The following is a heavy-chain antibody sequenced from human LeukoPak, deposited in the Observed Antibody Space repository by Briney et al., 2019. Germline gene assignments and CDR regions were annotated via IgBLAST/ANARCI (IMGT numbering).Heavy chain of an antibody. CDR1: GGSFSGYY. J-gene: IGHJ4*02. V-gene: IGHV4-34*01. Sequence: PSETLSLTCAVYGGSFSGYYWGWIRQPPGKGLEWIGEINHSGSTNYNPSLKSRVTISVDTSKNQFSLKLNSVTAADTAVYYCVRRTSGSYSDYWGQGTLVTVSS. D-gene: IGHD1-26*01. CDR2: INHSGST. CDR3: VRRTSGSYSDY.